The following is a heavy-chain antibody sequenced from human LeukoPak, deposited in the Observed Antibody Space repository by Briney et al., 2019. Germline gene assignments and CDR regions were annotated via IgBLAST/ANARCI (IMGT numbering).Heavy chain of an antibody. J-gene: IGHJ5*02. D-gene: IGHD5/OR15-5a*01. CDR3: ARHIMSGWFDV. Sequence: SQTLSLTCDISGDSVSSNSAVWNWIRQSPSRGLEWLGRTYYTSKWNNDYAVSVRSRIVINPDTSNNQYSLQLNSVTPEDTAVYYCARHIMSGWFDVWGQGILVTVSS. CDR1: GDSVSSNSAV. CDR2: TYYTSKWNN. V-gene: IGHV6-1*01.